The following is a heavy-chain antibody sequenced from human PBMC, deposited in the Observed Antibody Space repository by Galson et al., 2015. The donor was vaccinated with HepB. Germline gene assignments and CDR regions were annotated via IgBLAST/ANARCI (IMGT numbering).Heavy chain of an antibody. V-gene: IGHV3-23*01. J-gene: IGHJ4*02. D-gene: IGHD3-9*01. CDR2: ISGSGSIT. CDR1: GFTFTNYA. Sequence: SLRLSCAASGFTFTNYAMSWVRQAPGKGLEWVSAISGSGSITIYVDSVKRRFTISRDNSRNTLYLQMNSLRVEDTAVYYCAKDGGLTYYDILTGYFDYWGQGTLVTVSS. CDR3: AKDGGLTYYDILTGYFDY.